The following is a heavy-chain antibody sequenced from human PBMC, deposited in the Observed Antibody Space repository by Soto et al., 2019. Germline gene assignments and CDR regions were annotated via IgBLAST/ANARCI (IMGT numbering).Heavy chain of an antibody. CDR3: ARVVVGATLDY. Sequence: SVKVSCKASGYTFTSYYMNWVRQAPGQGLEWMGRIIPSVGTANYAQKFQGRVTITADESTSTAYMELSSLRSEDTAVYYCARVVVGATLDYWGQGTLVTVSS. CDR2: IIPSVGTA. J-gene: IGHJ4*02. CDR1: GYTFTSYY. V-gene: IGHV1-69*11. D-gene: IGHD1-26*01.